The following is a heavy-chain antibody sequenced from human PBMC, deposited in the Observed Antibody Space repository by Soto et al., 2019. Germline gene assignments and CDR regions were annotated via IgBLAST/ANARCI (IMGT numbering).Heavy chain of an antibody. CDR2: ISGSGVST. V-gene: IGHV3-23*01. D-gene: IGHD3-22*01. CDR1: GFTFSSYA. Sequence: GGSLRLSCAASGFTFSSYAISWVRQAPWKGLEWVSAISGSGVSTYYADSVKGRFTISRDNSKNTLYLQMNSLRAEDTAVYYCAKDLTYYYDSSGYQEPMDVWGQGTTVTVCS. J-gene: IGHJ6*02. CDR3: AKDLTYYYDSSGYQEPMDV.